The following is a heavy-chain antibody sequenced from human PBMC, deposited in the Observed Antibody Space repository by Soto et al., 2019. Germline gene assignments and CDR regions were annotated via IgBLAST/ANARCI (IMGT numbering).Heavy chain of an antibody. CDR3: ARRYGWLYFDY. CDR1: GGSISSSNYF. D-gene: IGHD6-19*01. CDR2: IFYSGST. J-gene: IGHJ4*02. Sequence: QLQLQESGPGLVKPWETLSLTCTVSGGSISSSNYFWGWIRQPPGKGLEWIGTIFYSGSTYYNPSLKSRVTISVDTSKNQFSLRLTSVTAADTALYYCARRYGWLYFDYWGQGSLVTVSS. V-gene: IGHV4-39*01.